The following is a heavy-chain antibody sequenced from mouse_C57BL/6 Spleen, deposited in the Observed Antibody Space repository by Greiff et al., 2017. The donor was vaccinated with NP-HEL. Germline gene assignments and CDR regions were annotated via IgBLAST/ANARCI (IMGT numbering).Heavy chain of an antibody. V-gene: IGHV10-3*01. CDR2: IRSKSSNNAT. Sequence: EVQLVESGGGLVQPKGSLKLSCAASGFTFNTYAMHWVRQAPGKGLEWVARIRSKSSNNATYYVDSVKDRFTISRDDSQSMLYLQMNNLKTEDTAMYYCVRDQPPYAMDYWGQGTSVTVSS. J-gene: IGHJ4*01. CDR1: GFTFNTYA. CDR3: VRDQPPYAMDY.